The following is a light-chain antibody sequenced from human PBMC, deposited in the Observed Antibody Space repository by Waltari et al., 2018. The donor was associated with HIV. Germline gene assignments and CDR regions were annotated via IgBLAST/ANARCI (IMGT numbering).Light chain of an antibody. V-gene: IGLV2-14*03. Sequence: QSALTQPASVSGSPGQSITISCTGTHSAVGSTKYVSWPPQYHGEAPKLIIHAVSVRPSVISNRFDGTNSGNMASLTISGLQTEDEADYYCSSYTSSSTYVFGTGTRVTVL. J-gene: IGLJ1*01. CDR2: AVS. CDR1: HSAVGSTKY. CDR3: SSYTSSSTYV.